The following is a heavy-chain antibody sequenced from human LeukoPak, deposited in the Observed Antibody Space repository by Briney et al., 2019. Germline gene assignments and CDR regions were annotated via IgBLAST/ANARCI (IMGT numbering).Heavy chain of an antibody. CDR2: ISSNGGST. CDR1: GFTFSSYA. V-gene: IGHV3-64*01. Sequence: GGSLRLSCAASGFTFSSYAMHWVRQAPGKGLEYVSAISSNGGSTYYANSVKGRFTISRGNSKNTLYLQMGSLRAEDMAVYYCARLNDYGDYGVDYWGQGTLVTVSS. CDR3: ARLNDYGDYGVDY. J-gene: IGHJ4*02. D-gene: IGHD4-17*01.